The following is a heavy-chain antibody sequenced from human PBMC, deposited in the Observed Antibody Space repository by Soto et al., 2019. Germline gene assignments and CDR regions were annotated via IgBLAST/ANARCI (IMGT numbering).Heavy chain of an antibody. J-gene: IGHJ4*02. V-gene: IGHV3-7*01. CDR3: VRYYDFWTGYSLFDS. D-gene: IGHD3-3*01. CDR2: IKHDGSEK. CDR1: EFTFSNYW. Sequence: GGSLRLSCAASEFTFSNYWMSWVRQAPGKGLEWVANIKHDGSEKYYVDSVKGRFTISRDNAKKSLYLQMNSLRAEDTAVYSCVRYYDFWTGYSLFDSWGQGTLVTVSS.